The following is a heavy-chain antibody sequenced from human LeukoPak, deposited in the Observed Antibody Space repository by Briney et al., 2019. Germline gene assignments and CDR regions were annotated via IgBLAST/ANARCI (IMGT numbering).Heavy chain of an antibody. D-gene: IGHD5-12*01. Sequence: EASVKVSCKASGYTFTSYDINWVRQATGQGLEWMGWMNPNSGNTGYAQKFQGGVTMTRNTSISTAYMELSSLRSEDTAVYYCARVMATDMYYFDYWGQGTLVTVSS. CDR1: GYTFTSYD. CDR3: ARVMATDMYYFDY. J-gene: IGHJ4*02. CDR2: MNPNSGNT. V-gene: IGHV1-8*01.